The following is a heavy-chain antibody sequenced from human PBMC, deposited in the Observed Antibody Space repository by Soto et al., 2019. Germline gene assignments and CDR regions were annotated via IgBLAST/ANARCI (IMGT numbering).Heavy chain of an antibody. CDR1: GGSISSYY. Sequence: SAALSLTCTVSGGSISSYYWSWIRQPPGKGLEWIGYIYYSGSTNYNPSLKSRVTISVDTSKNQFSLKLSSVTAADTAVYYCARHVAATENWFDPWGQGTLVTVSS. D-gene: IGHD2-15*01. CDR3: ARHVAATENWFDP. V-gene: IGHV4-59*08. CDR2: IYYSGST. J-gene: IGHJ5*02.